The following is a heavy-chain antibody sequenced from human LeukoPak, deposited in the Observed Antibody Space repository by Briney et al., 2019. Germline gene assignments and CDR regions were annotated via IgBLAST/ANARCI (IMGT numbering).Heavy chain of an antibody. CDR2: VSFIGRT. CDR3: ARDLFASGGYFDS. Sequence: SETLSLTCTVSGGSINDYYWSWIRQPPGKGLEWIGYVSFIGRTKYNASLKSRVTISVDTSKNQFYLKLTPVFAADTAMYYCARDLFASGGYFDSWGQGSLVIVSP. D-gene: IGHD2-15*01. V-gene: IGHV4-59*01. CDR1: GGSINDYY. J-gene: IGHJ4*02.